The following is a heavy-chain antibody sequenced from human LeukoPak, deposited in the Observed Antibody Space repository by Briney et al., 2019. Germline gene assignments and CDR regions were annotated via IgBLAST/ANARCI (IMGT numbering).Heavy chain of an antibody. J-gene: IGHJ6*02. CDR1: GYTFTSYD. D-gene: IGHD3-3*01. CDR3: ARGPGYDFWSGYYSGYYYYGMDV. V-gene: IGHV1-8*01. Sequence: GGSVKVSCKASGYTFTSYDINWVRQATGQGLEWMGWMNPNSGNTGYAQKFQGRVTMTRNTSISTAYMELSSLRSEDTAVYYCARGPGYDFWSGYYSGYYYYGMDVWGQGTTVTVSS. CDR2: MNPNSGNT.